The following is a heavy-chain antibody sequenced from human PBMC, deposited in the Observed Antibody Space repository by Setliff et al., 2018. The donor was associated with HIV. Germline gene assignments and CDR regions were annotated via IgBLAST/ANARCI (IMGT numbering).Heavy chain of an antibody. V-gene: IGHV4-61*02. J-gene: IGHJ4*02. CDR1: GGSISSGSYF. Sequence: KPSETLSLTCTDSGGSISSGSYFWNWIRQPAGKGREWIRRIYSSGITNYNPSLKSRLTISLDTSKNQFSLQVTSVTAADTAVYYCARDPYCPNTCYEDFTFDSWGQGTLVTVSS. CDR2: IYSSGIT. D-gene: IGHD2-8*01. CDR3: ARDPYCPNTCYEDFTFDS.